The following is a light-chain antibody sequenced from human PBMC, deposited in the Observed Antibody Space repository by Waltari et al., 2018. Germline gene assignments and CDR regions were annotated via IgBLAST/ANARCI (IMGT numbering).Light chain of an antibody. V-gene: IGLV1-44*01. CDR1: SPNIGGIT. J-gene: IGLJ2*01. CDR2: NNN. CDR3: AAWDDSLNAVV. Sequence: QSVLTQPPSASGTPGQRVTISCSGSSPNIGGITVNCYQQLPGPAPQLLFYNNNQRPSGFPDRFSGSKSGTSASLAISSLQSEDEAHYYCAAWDDSLNAVVFGGGTKLTVL.